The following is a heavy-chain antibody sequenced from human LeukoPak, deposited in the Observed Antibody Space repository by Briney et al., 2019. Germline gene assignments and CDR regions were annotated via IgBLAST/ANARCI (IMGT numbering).Heavy chain of an antibody. V-gene: IGHV1-18*01. CDR2: ISAYNGNT. CDR3: ARDVTYYDFWSGSPSFDY. Sequence: ASVKVSCKASGYTFTSYGISWVRQAPGQGLEWMGWISAYNGNTNYAQKLQGRVTMTTDTSTSTAYMELRSLRSDDTAVYYCARDVTYYDFWSGSPSFDYWGQGTLVTVSS. J-gene: IGHJ4*02. D-gene: IGHD3-3*01. CDR1: GYTFTSYG.